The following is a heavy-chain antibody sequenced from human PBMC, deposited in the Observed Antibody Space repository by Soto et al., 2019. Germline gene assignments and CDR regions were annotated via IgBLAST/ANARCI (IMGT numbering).Heavy chain of an antibody. CDR1: GFTFRCYW. V-gene: IGHV3-74*01. Sequence: EVHLVESGGGLVQPGGSLRLSCAASGFTFRCYWLHWVRQVPGRGPVWVSGINNDGSDTFYADFVEGRFTISRDNAKNTVYLQMDSLRAEDTAVYYCGSLFEFWGQGTLVTVPS. CDR2: INNDGSDT. CDR3: GSLFEF. J-gene: IGHJ4*02.